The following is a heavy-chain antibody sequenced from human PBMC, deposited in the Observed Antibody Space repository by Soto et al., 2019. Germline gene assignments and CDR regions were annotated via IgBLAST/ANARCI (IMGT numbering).Heavy chain of an antibody. V-gene: IGHV4-39*07. J-gene: IGHJ3*02. CDR2: IYYSGST. D-gene: IGHD5-12*01. CDR3: AREQRRYSGYDLEDAFDI. CDR1: GGSISSSSYY. Sequence: LETLSLTCTVSGGSISSSSYYWGWIRQPPGKGLEWIGSIYYSGSTYYNPSLKSRVTISVDTSKNQFSLKLSSVTAADTAVYYCAREQRRYSGYDLEDAFDIWGQGTMVTVSS.